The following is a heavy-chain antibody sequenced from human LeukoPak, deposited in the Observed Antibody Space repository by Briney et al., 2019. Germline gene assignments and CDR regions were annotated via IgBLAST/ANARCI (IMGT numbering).Heavy chain of an antibody. CDR2: IYPGDSDT. CDR1: GYSFTSYW. CDR3: ARNYYDSSGYVAFDI. J-gene: IGHJ3*02. D-gene: IGHD3-22*01. Sequence: GASLKISCKGSGYSFTSYWIGWVRPMPGKGLEWMGIIYPGDSDTRYSPSFQGQVTISADKSISTAYLQWSSLKASDTAMYYCARNYYDSSGYVAFDIWGQGTMVTVSS. V-gene: IGHV5-51*01.